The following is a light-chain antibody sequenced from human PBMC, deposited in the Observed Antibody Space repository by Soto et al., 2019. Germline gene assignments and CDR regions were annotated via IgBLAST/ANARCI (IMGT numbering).Light chain of an antibody. V-gene: IGLV2-8*01. J-gene: IGLJ2*01. CDR3: SSYVGSNKVV. CDR1: SSDVGGYNY. CDR2: EVS. Sequence: QSALTQPPSASGSPGQSVTISCTGTSSDVGGYNYVSWYQQHPGEAPKLMIYEVSKRPSGVPDRFSGSKSGNSASLTVSGLQAEDEADYYCSSYVGSNKVVFGGGTKLTVL.